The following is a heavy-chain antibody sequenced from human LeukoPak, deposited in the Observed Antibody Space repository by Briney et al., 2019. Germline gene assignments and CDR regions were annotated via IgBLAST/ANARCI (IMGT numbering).Heavy chain of an antibody. D-gene: IGHD3-10*02. J-gene: IGHJ6*04. Sequence: GGSLRLSCAASGFTFSKYSMNWVRQAPGKGLEWVSSISTSSTYIYYADSVRGRFTISRDNAKNSLYLQLNSLRAEDTAVYYCAELGITMIGGVWGKGTTVTISS. CDR2: ISTSSTYI. CDR1: GFTFSKYS. CDR3: AELGITMIGGV. V-gene: IGHV3-21*01.